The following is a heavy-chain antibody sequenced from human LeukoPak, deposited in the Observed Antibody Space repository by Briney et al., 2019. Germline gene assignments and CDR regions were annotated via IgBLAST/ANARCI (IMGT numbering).Heavy chain of an antibody. V-gene: IGHV3-23*01. J-gene: IGHJ3*02. CDR2: ISGSGSST. Sequence: PGGSLRLSCAASGFTFTSYGMTWVRQAPGKGLEWVSSISGSGSSTFYADSVKGRFTISRDNSKNTLYLQMTSLRAEDTALYYCAEHYFGSGNYRAFDIWGQGTMVTV. CDR1: GFTFTSYG. D-gene: IGHD3-10*01. CDR3: AEHYFGSGNYRAFDI.